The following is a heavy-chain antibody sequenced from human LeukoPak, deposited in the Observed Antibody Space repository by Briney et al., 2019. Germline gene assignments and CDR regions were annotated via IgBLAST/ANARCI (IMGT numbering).Heavy chain of an antibody. D-gene: IGHD2/OR15-2a*01. CDR1: GGSFSGYY. CDR3: ARGLDLGIYAY. CDR2: INHSGST. V-gene: IGHV4-34*01. J-gene: IGHJ4*02. Sequence: SETLSLTCAVYGGSFSGYYWSWIRQPPGKGLEWIGEINHSGSTNYNPSLKSRVTISVDTSKNQFSLKLSSVTAADTAVYYCARGLDLGIYAYWGQGTLATVSS.